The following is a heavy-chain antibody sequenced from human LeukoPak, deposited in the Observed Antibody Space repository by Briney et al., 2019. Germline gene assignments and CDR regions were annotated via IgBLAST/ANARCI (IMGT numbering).Heavy chain of an antibody. D-gene: IGHD3-10*01. Sequence: ASVKVSCKASRGTFSSYAISWVRQAPGQGLEWMGRIIPILGIANYAQKFQGRVTITADKSTSTAYMELSSLRSEDTAVYYCAALDYYGSGSYYNDANYWGQGTLVTVSS. CDR3: AALDYYGSGSYYNDANY. V-gene: IGHV1-69*04. CDR2: IIPILGIA. J-gene: IGHJ4*02. CDR1: RGTFSSYA.